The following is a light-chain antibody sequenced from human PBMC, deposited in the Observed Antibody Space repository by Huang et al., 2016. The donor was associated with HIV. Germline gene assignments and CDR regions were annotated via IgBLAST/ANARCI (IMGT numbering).Light chain of an antibody. CDR1: QSVGSY. CDR2: DVS. CDR3: QQRYSWPLT. Sequence: EIVLTQSPATLSLSPGERATLSCRATQSVGSYFAWYQQKPGQAPRLLIYDVSKRATGFPARFSGSGSGTDFTLTISGLEPEDFAVYYCQQRYSWPLTFGGGTKVDVK. V-gene: IGKV3-11*01. J-gene: IGKJ4*02.